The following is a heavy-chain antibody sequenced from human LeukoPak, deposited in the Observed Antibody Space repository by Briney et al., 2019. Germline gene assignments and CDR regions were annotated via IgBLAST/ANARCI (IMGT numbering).Heavy chain of an antibody. J-gene: IGHJ4*02. CDR3: AKDDTRWELLPRRFDY. V-gene: IGHV3-30*02. D-gene: IGHD1-26*01. Sequence: GGSLRLSCAASGFTFSSYGLHWVRQAPGKGLEWVAVIRYDGSNKYYADSVKGRFTISRDNSKNTLCLQMNSLRAEDTAVYYCAKDDTRWELLPRRFDYWGQGTLVTVSS. CDR2: IRYDGSNK. CDR1: GFTFSSYG.